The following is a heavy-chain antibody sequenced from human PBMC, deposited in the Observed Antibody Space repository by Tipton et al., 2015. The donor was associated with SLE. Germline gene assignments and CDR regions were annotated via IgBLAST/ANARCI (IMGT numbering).Heavy chain of an antibody. J-gene: IGHJ4*02. Sequence: TLSLTCTVSGGSISSSGYDWGWIRQPPGKGLEWIGSFYHSGSTYYTPSLKSRVTISVDTSKNQFSLKLSSVTAADTAVYYCARGLTMIVVVTLDYWGQGTLVTVSS. CDR1: GGSISSSGYD. V-gene: IGHV4-39*07. CDR2: FYHSGST. CDR3: ARGLTMIVVVTLDY. D-gene: IGHD3-22*01.